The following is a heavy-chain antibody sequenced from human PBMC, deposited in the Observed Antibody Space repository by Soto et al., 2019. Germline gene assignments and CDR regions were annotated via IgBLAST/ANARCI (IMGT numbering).Heavy chain of an antibody. J-gene: IGHJ6*02. CDR2: IIPIFGTA. V-gene: IGHV1-69*12. CDR3: ASHGRQLVDYYYGMDV. CDR1: GGTFSSYA. Sequence: QVQLVQSGAEVKKPGSSVQVSCKASGGTFSSYAISWVRQAPGQGLEWMGGIIPIFGTANYAQKFQGRVTITADESTSTAYMELSSLRSEDTAVYYCASHGRQLVDYYYGMDVWGQGTTVTVSS. D-gene: IGHD6-6*01.